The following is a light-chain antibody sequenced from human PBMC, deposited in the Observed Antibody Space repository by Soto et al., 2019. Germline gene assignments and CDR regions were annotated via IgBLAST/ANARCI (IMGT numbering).Light chain of an antibody. Sequence: DIQMTQSPSSLSVSVGDTVTITCRSSQRISTFLNWYQQKPGKAPNLLIYAASSLHSGVPSRFSGSGSGTDFTITISSLQPEDFATYYCQQRYSTPPLTFGGGTKVEIK. V-gene: IGKV1-39*01. J-gene: IGKJ4*01. CDR2: AAS. CDR1: QRISTF. CDR3: QQRYSTPPLT.